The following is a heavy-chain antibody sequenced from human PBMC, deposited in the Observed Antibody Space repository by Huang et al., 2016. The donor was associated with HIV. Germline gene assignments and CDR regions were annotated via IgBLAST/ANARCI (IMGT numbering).Heavy chain of an antibody. CDR1: GGSFSGYY. CDR2: INHSEST. Sequence: QVQLQQWGAGLLRPSETLSLTCAVYGGSFSGYYGTWIRQPPGKGLEWIGEINHSESTNYNPSLKSRVTISVDTARNQCSLTLTYVTAADTAVYYCARGQGGYYYYYMDVWGKGTTVTVSS. CDR3: ARGQGGYYYYYMDV. V-gene: IGHV4-34*01. J-gene: IGHJ6*03.